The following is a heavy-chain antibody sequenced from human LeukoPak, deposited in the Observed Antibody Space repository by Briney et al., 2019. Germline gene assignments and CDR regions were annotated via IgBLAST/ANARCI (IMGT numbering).Heavy chain of an antibody. Sequence: ASVKVSCKVSGYTLTELSMHWVRQAPGKGLEWMGGFDPEDGETIYAQKFQGRVTMTEDTSTDTAYMELRSLRSEDTAVYYCATGLVQGVSFVDWGQGTLVTVSS. V-gene: IGHV1-24*01. D-gene: IGHD3-10*01. CDR3: ATGLVQGVSFVD. CDR2: FDPEDGET. CDR1: GYTLTELS. J-gene: IGHJ4*02.